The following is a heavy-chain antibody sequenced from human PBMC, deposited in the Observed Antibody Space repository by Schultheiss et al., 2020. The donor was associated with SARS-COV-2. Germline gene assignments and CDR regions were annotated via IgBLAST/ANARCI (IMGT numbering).Heavy chain of an antibody. D-gene: IGHD5-12*01. CDR1: GGSISSYY. J-gene: IGHJ6*03. Sequence: SETLSLTCTVSGGSISSYYWSRIRQPAGKGLEWIGRIYTSGSTNYNPSLKSRVTMSVDTSKNQFSLKLSSVTAADTAVYYCARNKGDTRYSGYDNYYYYMDVWGKGTTVTVSS. CDR2: IYTSGST. CDR3: ARNKGDTRYSGYDNYYYYMDV. V-gene: IGHV4-4*07.